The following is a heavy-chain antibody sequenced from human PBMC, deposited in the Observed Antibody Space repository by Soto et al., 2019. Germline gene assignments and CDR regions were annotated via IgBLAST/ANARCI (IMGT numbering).Heavy chain of an antibody. V-gene: IGHV4-59*01. D-gene: IGHD3-10*01. Sequence: SGTLSLTCTVPGGSLSSYHLSWVRQPPGKGLEWIGFIYYSGSTNYNPSLKSRVTISVDTSKNQFSLKLSSVTAADTAVYYCAIFPGFGELSYFDYWCQGPLVTVSS. CDR2: IYYSGST. CDR1: GGSLSSYH. J-gene: IGHJ4*02. CDR3: AIFPGFGELSYFDY.